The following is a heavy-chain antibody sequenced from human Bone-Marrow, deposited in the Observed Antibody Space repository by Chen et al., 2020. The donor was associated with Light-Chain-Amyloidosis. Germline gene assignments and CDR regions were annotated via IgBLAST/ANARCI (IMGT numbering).Heavy chain of an antibody. V-gene: IGHV1-2*02. J-gene: IGHJ4*02. Sequence: GQLVQSGAEVKKPGAPVQVSCQASGYTFSDYYMHWVRQAPGQGLEWMGWINPKSGGTNYAQKFQGRVTMTGDTSITTAYMELSRLRSDDTAVYYCARDPPGGRSPLDYWSQGTLVTVSS. CDR3: ARDPPGGRSPLDY. CDR1: GYTFSDYY. D-gene: IGHD1-26*01. CDR2: INPKSGGT.